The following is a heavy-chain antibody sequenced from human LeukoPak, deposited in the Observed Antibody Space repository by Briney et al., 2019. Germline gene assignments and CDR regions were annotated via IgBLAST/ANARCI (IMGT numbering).Heavy chain of an antibody. CDR2: INPSGGST. CDR1: GYTFTSYY. Sequence: ASVKVSCKASGYTFTSYYMHWVRQAPGQGLEWMGIINPSGGSTSYAQKFQGRVTMTRDMSTSTVYMELSSLRSEDTAVYYCARDLGGYSYGYPEDYWGQGTLVTVSS. D-gene: IGHD5-18*01. J-gene: IGHJ4*02. CDR3: ARDLGGYSYGYPEDY. V-gene: IGHV1-46*01.